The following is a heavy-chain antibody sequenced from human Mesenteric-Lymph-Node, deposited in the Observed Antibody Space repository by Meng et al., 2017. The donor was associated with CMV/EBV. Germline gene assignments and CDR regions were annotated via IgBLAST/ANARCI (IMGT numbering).Heavy chain of an antibody. CDR2: ISGSGGGT. CDR3: ARGRYSDYGMDV. Sequence: GGSLRLSCAASGFTVSSNSMSWVRQAPGKGLEWVSAISGSGGGTYYADSVKGRFTISRDNSKNTLYLQMNSLRAEDTAVYYCARGRYSDYGMDVWGQGTTVTVSS. V-gene: IGHV3-23*01. J-gene: IGHJ6*02. D-gene: IGHD3-16*02. CDR1: GFTVSSNS.